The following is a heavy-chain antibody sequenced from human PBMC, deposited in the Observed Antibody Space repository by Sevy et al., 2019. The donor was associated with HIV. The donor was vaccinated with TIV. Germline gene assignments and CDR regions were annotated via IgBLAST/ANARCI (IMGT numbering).Heavy chain of an antibody. D-gene: IGHD6-13*01. Sequence: GGSLRLSCAATGFTVTSNYMSWVRQGPGKGLEWVSGFYNGDSTQYADSVKGRFTISSDKSNNTLYLQMDSLRAEDTAVYYCAREAGSSSFDYWGQGTLVTVSS. V-gene: IGHV3-53*01. CDR1: GFTVTSNY. CDR2: FYNGDST. CDR3: AREAGSSSFDY. J-gene: IGHJ4*02.